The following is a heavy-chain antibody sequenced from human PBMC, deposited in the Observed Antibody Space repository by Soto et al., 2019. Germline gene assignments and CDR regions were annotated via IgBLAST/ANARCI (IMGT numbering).Heavy chain of an antibody. J-gene: IGHJ4*02. CDR3: AKDPAYSSTPDY. V-gene: IGHV3-23*01. CDR2: ISGSGDST. D-gene: IGHD6-13*01. CDR1: GFTFSSYA. Sequence: GSLRVSCAASGFTFSSYAMSWVRQAPGKGLEWVSVISGSGDSTYYADSVRGRFTISRDNSKKTLYLQMKSLRAEDTAVYYCAKDPAYSSTPDYWGQGTLVTVSS.